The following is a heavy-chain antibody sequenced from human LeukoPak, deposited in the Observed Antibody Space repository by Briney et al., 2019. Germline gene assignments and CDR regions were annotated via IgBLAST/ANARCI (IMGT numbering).Heavy chain of an antibody. CDR2: ITGSSRTM. J-gene: IGHJ4*02. D-gene: IGHD4-17*01. V-gene: IGHV3-48*02. CDR1: GFTFSSYA. Sequence: GGSLRLSCAASGFTFSSYAMSWVRQAPGKGLEWVSYITGSSRTMSYADSVKGRFTISRDNAKNSLFLQMNSLRDEDTAVYYCARPSAVTLDYWGLGTLVTVSS. CDR3: ARPSAVTLDY.